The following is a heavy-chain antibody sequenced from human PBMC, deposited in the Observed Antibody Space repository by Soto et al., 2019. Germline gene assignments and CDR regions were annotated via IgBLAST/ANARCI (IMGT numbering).Heavy chain of an antibody. CDR2: ISGIGGST. CDR1: GFTFSTYA. D-gene: IGHD2-2*01. CDR3: AKGSYCSSTSCYYYYMDV. V-gene: IGHV3-23*01. Sequence: GGSLRLSCAASGFTFSTYAMSWVRQAPGKGLEWVSGISGIGGSTYDTDSVKGRFTISRDNSKSTLYLQMNSLRAEDTAVYYCAKGSYCSSTSCYYYYMDVWGKGTTVTVSS. J-gene: IGHJ6*03.